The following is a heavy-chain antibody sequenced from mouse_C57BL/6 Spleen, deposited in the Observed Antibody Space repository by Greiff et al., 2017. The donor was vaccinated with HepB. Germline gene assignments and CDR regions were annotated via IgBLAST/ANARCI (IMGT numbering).Heavy chain of an antibody. CDR2: ISYDGSN. Sequence: EVKLQESGPGLVKPSQSLSLTCSVTGYSITSGYYWNWIRQFPGNKLEWMGYISYDGSNNYNPSLKNRISITRDTSKNQFFLKLNSVTTEDTATYYCARDRGYDYPYYYAMDYWGQGTSVTVSS. CDR3: ARDRGYDYPYYYAMDY. D-gene: IGHD2-4*01. V-gene: IGHV3-6*01. CDR1: GYSITSGYY. J-gene: IGHJ4*01.